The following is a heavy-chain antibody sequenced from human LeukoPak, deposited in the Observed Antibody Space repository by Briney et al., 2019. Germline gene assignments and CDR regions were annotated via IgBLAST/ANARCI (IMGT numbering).Heavy chain of an antibody. CDR2: IYSGGST. Sequence: GGSLRLTCAASGFTVSSNYMSWVRQAPGKGLEWVSVIYSGGSTYYADSVKGRFTISRDNSKNTLYLQMNRLRAEDTAVYYCAKDLPRLTRHYFDYWGQGTLVTVSS. CDR1: GFTVSSNY. D-gene: IGHD1-14*01. CDR3: AKDLPRLTRHYFDY. J-gene: IGHJ4*02. V-gene: IGHV3-53*01.